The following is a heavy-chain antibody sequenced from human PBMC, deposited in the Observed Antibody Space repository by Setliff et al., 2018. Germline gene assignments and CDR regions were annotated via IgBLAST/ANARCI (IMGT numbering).Heavy chain of an antibody. Sequence: ASVTVSCKASGYTLTNYGISWVRQAPGQGLEWMGWISAYTGNTYSAQKFQGRLTMTTDTSTTTAYMELRSLRSDDTAVYYCSRLVRYCTRTSCQRASGDDYWGQGTLVTVSS. CDR1: GYTLTNYG. J-gene: IGHJ4*02. V-gene: IGHV1-18*01. CDR2: ISAYTGNT. D-gene: IGHD2-2*01. CDR3: SRLVRYCTRTSCQRASGDDY.